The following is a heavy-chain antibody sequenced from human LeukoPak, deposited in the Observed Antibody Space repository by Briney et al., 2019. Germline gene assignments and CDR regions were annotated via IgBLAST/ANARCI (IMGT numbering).Heavy chain of an antibody. CDR3: ARDARIDHSSGWFPRDY. CDR1: GYTFTNYF. V-gene: IGHV1-46*01. Sequence: ASVKVSCKASGYTFTNYFMHWVRLAPGQGLVWVGIINPSGGSTNYAQKFQGRVTMTRDTSTSTVYMELSSLRSEDTAVYYCARDARIDHSSGWFPRDYWGQGTLVTVSS. D-gene: IGHD6-19*01. CDR2: INPSGGST. J-gene: IGHJ4*02.